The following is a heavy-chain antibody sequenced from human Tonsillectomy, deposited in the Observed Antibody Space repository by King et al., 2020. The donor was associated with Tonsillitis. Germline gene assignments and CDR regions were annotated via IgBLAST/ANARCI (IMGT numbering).Heavy chain of an antibody. Sequence: QLVQSGAEVKKPGASVKVSCKASGYTFTGYYMHWVRQAPGQGLEWMGWINPNSGGTNYAQKFQGRVTMTRDTSISTAYMELRRLRSDDTAVYYCARDVGGYNYALFNYWGQGTLVTVSS. V-gene: IGHV1-2*02. CDR3: ARDVGGYNYALFNY. J-gene: IGHJ4*02. CDR2: INPNSGGT. D-gene: IGHD5-18*01. CDR1: GYTFTGYY.